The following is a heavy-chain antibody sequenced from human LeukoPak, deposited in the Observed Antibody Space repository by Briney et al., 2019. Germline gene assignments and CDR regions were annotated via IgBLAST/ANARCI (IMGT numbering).Heavy chain of an antibody. Sequence: GGSLRLSCAASGFTFSSYAMHWVRQAPGKGLEWVSYISSSSTTIYYADSVKGRFTVSRDNAKNSLYLQVNSLRVEDTAVYYCAREVFYGSGGPRLDYWGQGTLVTVSS. J-gene: IGHJ4*02. CDR2: ISSSSTTI. D-gene: IGHD3-10*01. V-gene: IGHV3-48*01. CDR3: AREVFYGSGGPRLDY. CDR1: GFTFSSYA.